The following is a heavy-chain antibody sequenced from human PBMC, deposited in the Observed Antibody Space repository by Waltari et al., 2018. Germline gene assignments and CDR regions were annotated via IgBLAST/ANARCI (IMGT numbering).Heavy chain of an antibody. CDR2: ISSSSSTI. V-gene: IGHV3-48*01. D-gene: IGHD1-1*01. CDR3: ARGGVWNEPFIDY. Sequence: EVQLVESGGGLVQPGGSLRLSCAASGFTFSSYSMTWVRQAPGKGREWVSYISSSSSTIYYADSVKGRFTISRDNAKNSLYLQMNSLRAEDTAVYYCARGGVWNEPFIDYWGQGTLVTVSS. J-gene: IGHJ4*02. CDR1: GFTFSSYS.